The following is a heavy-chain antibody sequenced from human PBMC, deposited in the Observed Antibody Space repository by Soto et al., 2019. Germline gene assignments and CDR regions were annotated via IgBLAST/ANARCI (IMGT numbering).Heavy chain of an antibody. J-gene: IGHJ4*02. CDR2: IIPMFDTP. CDR1: GGTFSSDS. Sequence: ASVKVSCKASGGTFSSDSFSWVRQAPGQGLEWMGGIIPMFDTPIYAQKFQDRVTITADESTSTAYMQLSSLRSGDTAVYYCARSGGLDRDFNYWGQGYLVTVSS. CDR3: ARSGGLDRDFNY. V-gene: IGHV1-69*13. D-gene: IGHD2-15*01.